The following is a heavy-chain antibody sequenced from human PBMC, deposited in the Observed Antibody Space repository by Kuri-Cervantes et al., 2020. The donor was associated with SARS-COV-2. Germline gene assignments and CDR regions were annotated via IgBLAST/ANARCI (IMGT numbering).Heavy chain of an antibody. CDR1: GFTFAGFA. CDR2: ISYSETTL. CDR3: AGDVDY. V-gene: IGHV3-30*04. Sequence: GESLKISCAASGFTFAGFAMHWVRQAPGKGLEWLSIISYSETTLYSASVKGRFTTSRDNSKNTLYLQMDSLRDDDTAVFYCAGDVDYWGQGTLVTVSS. J-gene: IGHJ4*02.